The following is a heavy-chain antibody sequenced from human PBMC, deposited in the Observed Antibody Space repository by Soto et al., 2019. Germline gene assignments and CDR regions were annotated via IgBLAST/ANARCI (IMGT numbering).Heavy chain of an antibody. Sequence: SETLSLTCTVSGGSISSNSYYWSWIRQHPGKGLEWIGYIYYSGSTYYNPSLKSRVTISVDTSKNQFSLKLSSVTAADTAVYYCARGYCSGGSCYFEDYYYGMDVWGQGTTVTVSS. CDR1: GGSISSNSYY. D-gene: IGHD2-15*01. V-gene: IGHV4-31*03. J-gene: IGHJ6*02. CDR3: ARGYCSGGSCYFEDYYYGMDV. CDR2: IYYSGST.